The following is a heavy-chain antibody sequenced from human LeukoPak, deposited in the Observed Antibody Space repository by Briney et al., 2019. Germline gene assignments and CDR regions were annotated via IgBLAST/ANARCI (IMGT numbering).Heavy chain of an antibody. CDR2: ISYDGSNK. Sequence: GGSLRLSCAASGFPFSSYAMHWVRQAPGKGLEWVAVISYDGSNKYYADSVKGRFTFSRDNSKNTLYLQMNSLRVEDTAVYYCARALDYGGKSAYAMDVWGQGTTVTVSS. D-gene: IGHD4-23*01. CDR3: ARALDYGGKSAYAMDV. J-gene: IGHJ6*02. CDR1: GFPFSSYA. V-gene: IGHV3-30*04.